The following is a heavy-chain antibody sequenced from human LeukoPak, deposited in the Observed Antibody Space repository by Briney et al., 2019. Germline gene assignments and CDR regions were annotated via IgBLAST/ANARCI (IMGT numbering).Heavy chain of an antibody. V-gene: IGHV4-59*01. Sequence: PSETLSLTCTVSGGSISSYYWSWIRQPPGKGLVWIGYIYYSGSTNCNPSLKSRVTISVDTSKNQFSLKLSSVTAADTAVYYCARVNYDPLNYYYYYMDVWGKGATVTVSS. J-gene: IGHJ6*03. D-gene: IGHD3-3*01. CDR2: IYYSGST. CDR3: ARVNYDPLNYYYYYMDV. CDR1: GGSISSYY.